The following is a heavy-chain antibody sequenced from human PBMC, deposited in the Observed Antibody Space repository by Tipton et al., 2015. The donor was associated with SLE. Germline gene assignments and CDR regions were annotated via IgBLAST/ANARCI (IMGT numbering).Heavy chain of an antibody. CDR1: GGSFSGYY. D-gene: IGHD3-22*01. Sequence: TLSLTCAVYGGSFSGYYWSWIGQPPGKWLEWIGEINHSGSTNYNPSLKSRVTRSVDTSKNQFSLKLSSVTAADTAVYYCARVDYDSSGYLYYVDYWGQGTLVTGSS. V-gene: IGHV4-34*01. CDR2: INHSGST. J-gene: IGHJ4*02. CDR3: ARVDYDSSGYLYYVDY.